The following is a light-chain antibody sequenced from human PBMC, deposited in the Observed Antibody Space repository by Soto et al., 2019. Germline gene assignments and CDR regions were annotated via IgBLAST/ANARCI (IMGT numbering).Light chain of an antibody. Sequence: DIQLTQSPSTLSASIGDKVTITCRASQSISDWLAWYQQKPGKAPKFLIYDASTLENGVPSRFSGSGSGTEFTLTISSLQPDDFATYYCQQYNRYSIAFGGGTQVEIK. CDR2: DAS. CDR1: QSISDW. J-gene: IGKJ4*01. V-gene: IGKV1-5*03. CDR3: QQYNRYSIA.